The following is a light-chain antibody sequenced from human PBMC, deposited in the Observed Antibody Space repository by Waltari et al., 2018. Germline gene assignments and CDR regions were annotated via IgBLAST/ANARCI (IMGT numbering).Light chain of an antibody. CDR2: AVT. J-gene: IGLJ3*02. CDR1: SSAMRSYHL. Sequence: QSALTQPASVSASPGQSITISCKGTSSAMRSYHLVSWYQQHPGKAPKVMIYAVTKRPSGVSNRFSGSKSGYTASLTVSGLQAEDESDYYCCSHAGDSLWVFGGGTKLTVL. V-gene: IGLV2-23*02. CDR3: CSHAGDSLWV.